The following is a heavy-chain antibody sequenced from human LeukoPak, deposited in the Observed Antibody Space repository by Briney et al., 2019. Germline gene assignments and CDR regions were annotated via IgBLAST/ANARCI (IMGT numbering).Heavy chain of an antibody. V-gene: IGHV4-34*01. CDR3: TGGAGWLIDY. J-gene: IGHJ4*02. CDR1: GGSFSGYY. Sequence: SETLSLTCAVYGGSFSGYYWSWIRQPPGKGLEWIGEINHSGSTNYNPSLKSRVTISVDTSKNQFSLKLNSLTTADTAVYYCTGGAGWLIDYWGQGILVTVSS. CDR2: INHSGST. D-gene: IGHD3-16*01.